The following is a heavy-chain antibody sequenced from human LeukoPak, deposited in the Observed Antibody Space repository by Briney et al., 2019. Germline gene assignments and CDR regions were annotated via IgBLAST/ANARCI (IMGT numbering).Heavy chain of an antibody. D-gene: IGHD4-23*01. V-gene: IGHV1-46*01. J-gene: IGHJ4*02. Sequence: ASVKVSCKASGYTFTSYYMHWVRQAPGQGLEWMGIINPSGGSTSYAQKFQGRVTMTRDMSTSTVYMELSSLRSEDTAVYYCASPSTYGGTWYYFDYWGQGTLVTVSS. CDR3: ASPSTYGGTWYYFDY. CDR1: GYTFTSYY. CDR2: INPSGGST.